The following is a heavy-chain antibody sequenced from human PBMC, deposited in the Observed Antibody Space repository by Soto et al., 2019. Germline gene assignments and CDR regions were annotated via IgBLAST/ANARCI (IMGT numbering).Heavy chain of an antibody. CDR2: IVVDSNTA. V-gene: IGHV1-69*06. Sequence: QVVLLQSGAEVKAPGSSVRVSCQVSGSTFNNFAFSWVRQAPGNGPEWMGGIVVDSNTAEYSQRFQDRVTITADTSSKTLYMELGSLTFEDTAVYNCARAIKRWEVNYYFDFWGQGTLVTVSS. D-gene: IGHD1-26*01. CDR1: GSTFNNFA. J-gene: IGHJ4*02. CDR3: ARAIKRWEVNYYFDF.